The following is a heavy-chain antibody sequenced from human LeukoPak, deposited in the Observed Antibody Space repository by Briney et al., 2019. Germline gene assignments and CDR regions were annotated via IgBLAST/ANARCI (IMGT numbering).Heavy chain of an antibody. Sequence: GGSLRLSCAASGFTFSSYEMNWVRQAPGKGLEWVSYISSSGSTIYYADSVKGRFTISRDNAMNSLYLQMNSPRAEDTAVYYCARPYSGYETDYWGQGTLVTVSS. J-gene: IGHJ4*02. D-gene: IGHD5-12*01. CDR2: ISSSGSTI. V-gene: IGHV3-48*03. CDR3: ARPYSGYETDY. CDR1: GFTFSSYE.